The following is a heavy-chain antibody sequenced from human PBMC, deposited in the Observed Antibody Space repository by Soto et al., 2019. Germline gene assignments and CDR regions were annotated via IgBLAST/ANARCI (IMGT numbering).Heavy chain of an antibody. J-gene: IGHJ6*03. V-gene: IGHV5-51*01. CDR2: IYPGDSDT. D-gene: IGHD3-3*01. CDR3: ARRFRDDFSPRQTLAYYYYMDV. Sequence: PGESLKISCKGSGYSFTSYWIGWVRQMPGKGLEWMGIIYPGDSDTRYSPSFQGQVTISADKSISTAYLQWSSLKASDTAMYYCARRFRDDFSPRQTLAYYYYMDVWGKGTTVTVSS. CDR1: GYSFTSYW.